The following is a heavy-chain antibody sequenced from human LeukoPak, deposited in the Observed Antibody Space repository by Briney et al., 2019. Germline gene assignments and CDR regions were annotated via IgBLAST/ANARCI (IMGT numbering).Heavy chain of an antibody. CDR1: GFTFSSYA. CDR2: ISYTGGST. D-gene: IGHD5-18*01. V-gene: IGHV3-23*01. J-gene: IGHJ4*02. Sequence: GGSLRLSCAASGFTFSSYAMNWVRQAPGTGLEWVSAISYTGGSTYYADSVKGRFTISRDNSKNTLYLQMNSLRAEDTAVYYCAKVGYSYGLGYFDYWGQGILVTVSS. CDR3: AKVGYSYGLGYFDY.